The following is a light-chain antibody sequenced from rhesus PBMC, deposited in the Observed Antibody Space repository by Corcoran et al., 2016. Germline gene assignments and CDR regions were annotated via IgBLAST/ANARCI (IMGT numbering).Light chain of an antibody. CDR3: QVWDSSSDHPV. J-gene: IGLJ6*01. CDR1: NIGSKN. V-gene: IGLV3-29*01. CDR2: YDS. Sequence: SYDVTQPRSVSVSPGQTASITCGADNIGSKNVHWNQQKPAQAPVLVIYYDSDRPSGIPERFSGSNSGNTATLTISGVEAGDEADYYCQVWDSSSDHPVFGSGTKLTVL.